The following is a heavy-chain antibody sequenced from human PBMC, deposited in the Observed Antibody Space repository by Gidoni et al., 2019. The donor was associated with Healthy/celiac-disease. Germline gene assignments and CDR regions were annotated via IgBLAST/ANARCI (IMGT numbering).Heavy chain of an antibody. J-gene: IGHJ4*02. CDR2: ISWNSGSI. CDR1: GFTFDDYA. CDR3: AKDSVDYYDSSGYIDY. D-gene: IGHD3-22*01. V-gene: IGHV3-9*01. Sequence: EVQLVESGGGLVQPGRSLRLSCAASGFTFDDYAMHWVRQAPGKGLEWVSGISWNSGSIGYADSVKGRFTISRDNAKNSLYLQMNSLRAEDTALYYCAKDSVDYYDSSGYIDYWGQGTLVTVSS.